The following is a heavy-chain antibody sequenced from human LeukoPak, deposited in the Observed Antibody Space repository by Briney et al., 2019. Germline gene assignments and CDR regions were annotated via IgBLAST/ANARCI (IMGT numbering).Heavy chain of an antibody. CDR3: AKMRGYNWFDP. J-gene: IGHJ5*02. Sequence: GGSLRLSCAASGFTFSSYAMHWVRQAPGKGLEWVAVISYDGSNKYYADSVKGRFTISRDNSKNTLYLQMNSLRAEDTAVYYCAKMRGYNWFDPWGQGTLVTVSS. CDR2: ISYDGSNK. V-gene: IGHV3-30-3*02. CDR1: GFTFSSYA. D-gene: IGHD3-10*01.